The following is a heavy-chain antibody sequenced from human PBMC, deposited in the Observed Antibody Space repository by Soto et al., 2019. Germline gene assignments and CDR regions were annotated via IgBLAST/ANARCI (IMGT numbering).Heavy chain of an antibody. Sequence: SETLSLTCSVSGGSVSSESYYWSWIRQTPGKGLEWIGNVENSGSTKYNPSLKSRVTISVDTSKNQFSLKLSSVTGADTAVYYCARERGHSHWSDPWGQGTRVTVSS. J-gene: IGHJ5*02. V-gene: IGHV4-61*01. CDR2: VENSGST. CDR3: ARERGHSHWSDP. D-gene: IGHD3-10*01. CDR1: GGSVSSESYY.